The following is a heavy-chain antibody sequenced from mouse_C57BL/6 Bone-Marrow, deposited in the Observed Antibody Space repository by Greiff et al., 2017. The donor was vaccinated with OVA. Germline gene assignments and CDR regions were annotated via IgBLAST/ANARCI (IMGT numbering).Heavy chain of an antibody. CDR1: GFTFSSYG. D-gene: IGHD1-1*01. V-gene: IGHV5-6*01. Sequence: EVKVVESGGDLVKPGGSLKLSCAASGFTFSSYGMSWVRQTPDKRLEWVATISSGGSYTYYPDSVKGRFTISRDNAKNTLYLQMSSLKSEDTAMYYCARHGYYGSSLDYWGQGTTLTVSS. J-gene: IGHJ2*01. CDR3: ARHGYYGSSLDY. CDR2: ISSGGSYT.